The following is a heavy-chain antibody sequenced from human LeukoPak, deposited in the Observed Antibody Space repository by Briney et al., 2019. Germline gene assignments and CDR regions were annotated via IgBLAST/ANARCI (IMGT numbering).Heavy chain of an antibody. CDR2: INHSGST. CDR1: GGSFSGYY. CDR3: ARGPRNWNSLYYYYYMDV. D-gene: IGHD1-7*01. V-gene: IGHV4-34*01. J-gene: IGHJ6*03. Sequence: PSETLSLTCAVYGGSFSGYYWSWIRQPPGKGLEWIGEINHSGSTNYNPSLKSRVTISVDTSKNQFSLKLSSVTAADTAVYYCARGPRNWNSLYYYYYMDVWGKGTTVTVSS.